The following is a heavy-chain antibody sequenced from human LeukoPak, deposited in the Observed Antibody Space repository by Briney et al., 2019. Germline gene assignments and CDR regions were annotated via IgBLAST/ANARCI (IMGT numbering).Heavy chain of an antibody. D-gene: IGHD2-21*02. Sequence: PGGSLRLSCAASGFTFSDYFMSWIRQGPGKGLEWIGSIYYSGSTNYNPSLKSRVTISVDTSKNQFSLKLSSVTAADTAVYYCARGPRPQHIVVVTAIRGYYFDYWGQGTLVTVSS. CDR1: GFTFSDYF. V-gene: IGHV4-34*01. J-gene: IGHJ4*02. CDR3: ARGPRPQHIVVVTAIRGYYFDY. CDR2: IYYSGST.